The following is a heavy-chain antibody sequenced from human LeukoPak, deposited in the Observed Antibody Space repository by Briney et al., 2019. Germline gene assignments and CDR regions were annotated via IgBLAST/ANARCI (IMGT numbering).Heavy chain of an antibody. Sequence: SVKVSCKASGGTLSSYAISWVRQAPGQGLEWMGGIIPIFGTANYAQKFQGRVTMTTDTSTSTAYMELRSLRSDDTAVYYCARGATVTTSPADYWGQGTLVTVSS. V-gene: IGHV1-69*05. CDR1: GGTLSSYA. CDR2: IIPIFGTA. D-gene: IGHD4-17*01. J-gene: IGHJ4*02. CDR3: ARGATVTTSPADY.